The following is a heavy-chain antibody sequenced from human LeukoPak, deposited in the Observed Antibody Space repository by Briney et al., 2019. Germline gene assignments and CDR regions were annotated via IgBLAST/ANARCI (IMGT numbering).Heavy chain of an antibody. D-gene: IGHD3-22*01. CDR1: GGSFSGYY. J-gene: IGHJ6*03. Sequence: SETLSLTCAVYGGSFSGYYWSWIRQPPGKGLEWIGEINHSGSTNYNPSLKSRVTISVDTSKNQFSLKLSSVTAADTAVYYCARHVGFSSGYHGPYYYYMDVWGKGTTVTISS. CDR2: INHSGST. CDR3: ARHVGFSSGYHGPYYYYMDV. V-gene: IGHV4-34*01.